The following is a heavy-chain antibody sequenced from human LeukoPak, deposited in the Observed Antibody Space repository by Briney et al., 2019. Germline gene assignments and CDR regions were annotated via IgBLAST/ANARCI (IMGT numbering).Heavy chain of an antibody. V-gene: IGHV1-3*01. CDR1: GYTFTSFA. J-gene: IGHJ4*02. CDR3: ARTAMRYGSGSYYQLDY. D-gene: IGHD3-10*01. Sequence: PMASVKVSCKASGYTFTSFAMHWVRQAPGQRLEWMGWINAGNGNTKYSQKFQGRVTITRDTSASTAYMELSSLRSEDTAVYYCARTAMRYGSGSYYQLDYWGQGTLVTVSS. CDR2: INAGNGNT.